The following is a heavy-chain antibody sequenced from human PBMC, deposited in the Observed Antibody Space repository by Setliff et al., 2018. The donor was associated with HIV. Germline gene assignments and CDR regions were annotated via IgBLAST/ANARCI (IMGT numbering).Heavy chain of an antibody. CDR2: IKTDSSST. V-gene: IGHV3-74*01. J-gene: IGHJ4*02. CDR1: GFTFSNYW. D-gene: IGHD1-26*01. Sequence: PGGSLRLSCAVSGFTFSNYWMHWVRQVPGKGLEWVSRIKTDSSSTDYADSVKGRFTISRDNGRNTLYLQMNSLRDEDSAVYHCARDGGYGTPFDYWGQGTPVTVSS. CDR3: ARDGGYGTPFDY.